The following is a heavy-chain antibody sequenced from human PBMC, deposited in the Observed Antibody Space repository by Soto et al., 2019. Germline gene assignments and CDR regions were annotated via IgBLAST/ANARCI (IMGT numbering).Heavy chain of an antibody. D-gene: IGHD6-6*01. CDR1: GGTFSSYA. CDR3: ARDSSADDFDI. CDR2: IIPIFGTA. Sequence: SVKVSCRASGGTFSSYAISWVRQAPGQGLEWMGGIIPIFGTANYAQKFQGRVTITADESTSTAYMELSSLGSEDTAVYYCARDSSADDFDILGKGTMVGVSS. V-gene: IGHV1-69*13. J-gene: IGHJ3*02.